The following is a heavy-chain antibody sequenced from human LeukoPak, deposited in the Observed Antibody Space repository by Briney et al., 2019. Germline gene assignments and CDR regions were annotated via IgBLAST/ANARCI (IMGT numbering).Heavy chain of an antibody. D-gene: IGHD2-8*02. Sequence: GGSLRLSCAASGFTFSNYAMSWVRQAPGKGLEWVSSISGSGGNTYYADSVKGRFTISRDNSKNTLYLQMNSLRADDTAIYYCATYRQVLLPFESWGQGTLVTVSS. CDR3: ATYRQVLLPFES. CDR2: ISGSGGNT. CDR1: GFTFSNYA. V-gene: IGHV3-23*01. J-gene: IGHJ4*02.